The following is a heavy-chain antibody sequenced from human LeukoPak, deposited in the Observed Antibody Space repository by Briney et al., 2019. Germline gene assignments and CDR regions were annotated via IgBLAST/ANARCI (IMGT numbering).Heavy chain of an antibody. Sequence: GASVKVPCKASVYSFSSYEINWVRQAPGQGLEWRGWMNPGSGSTGHLEKFGGRLTMSRNTAINTAYMELSSLRSDDTAIYYCARGRKWEFGDWTNIWFDPWGQGTLVTVSS. D-gene: IGHD2-8*01. V-gene: IGHV1-8*02. J-gene: IGHJ5*02. CDR3: ARGRKWEFGDWTNIWFDP. CDR2: MNPGSGST. CDR1: VYSFSSYE.